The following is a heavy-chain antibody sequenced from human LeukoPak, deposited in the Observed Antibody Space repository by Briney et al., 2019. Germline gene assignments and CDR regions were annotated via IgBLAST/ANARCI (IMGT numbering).Heavy chain of an antibody. Sequence: GGSLRLSCAASGFSFSIYSLTWVRQAPGKGLEWIAYINGGSSVIYYAVSVGGRFTVSRDNAKNSLYLQMNSLRGDDTAVYYCARGFGTSWFYSGGQGTLVTVSS. CDR1: GFSFSIYS. CDR3: ARGFGTSWFYS. CDR2: INGGSSVI. D-gene: IGHD2-2*01. J-gene: IGHJ5*01. V-gene: IGHV3-48*04.